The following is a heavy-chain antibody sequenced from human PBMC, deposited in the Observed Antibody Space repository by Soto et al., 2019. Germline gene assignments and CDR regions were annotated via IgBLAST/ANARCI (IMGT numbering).Heavy chain of an antibody. V-gene: IGHV3-23*01. CDR1: GFTFSSYA. J-gene: IGHJ4*02. CDR2: ISGSGGST. Sequence: PGGSLRLSCAASGFTFSSYAMSWVRQAPGKGLEWVSAISGSGGSTYYADSVKGRFTISRDNSKNTLYLQMNSLRAEDTAVYYCAKPPLYYYDSSGYSFFGYWGQGTLVTVSS. CDR3: AKPPLYYYDSSGYSFFGY. D-gene: IGHD3-22*01.